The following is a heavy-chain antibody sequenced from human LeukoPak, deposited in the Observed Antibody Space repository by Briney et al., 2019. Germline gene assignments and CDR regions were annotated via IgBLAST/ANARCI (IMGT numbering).Heavy chain of an antibody. CDR2: ISYDGSNK. V-gene: IGHV3-30-3*01. CDR3: AKVGRYCSSTSCSRTYYYYGMDV. CDR1: GFTFSSYA. D-gene: IGHD2-2*01. J-gene: IGHJ6*02. Sequence: PGGSLRLSCAASGFTFSSYAMYWVRQAPGKGLEWVAVISYDGSNKYYADSVKGRFTISRDNSKDTLYLQMNSLRAEDTAVYYCAKVGRYCSSTSCSRTYYYYGMDVWGQGTTVTVSS.